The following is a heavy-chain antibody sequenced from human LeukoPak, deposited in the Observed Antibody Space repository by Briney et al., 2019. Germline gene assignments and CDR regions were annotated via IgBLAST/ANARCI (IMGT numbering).Heavy chain of an antibody. Sequence: PGGSLRLSWAAAGFIFSSYGMHWVRQAPGKGLEWVAFIRYDGSNKYYADSVKGRFTISRDNSKNTLYLQMNSLRAGDTAVYYCAKPHFDDWGQGTLVTVSS. V-gene: IGHV3-30*02. CDR1: GFIFSSYG. J-gene: IGHJ4*02. CDR3: AKPHFDD. CDR2: IRYDGSNK.